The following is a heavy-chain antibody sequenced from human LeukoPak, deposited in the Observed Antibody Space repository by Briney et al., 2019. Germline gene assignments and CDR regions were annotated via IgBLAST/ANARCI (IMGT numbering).Heavy chain of an antibody. CDR1: GYTFTGYY. J-gene: IGHJ3*02. CDR3: ARGMYSGSYLVAFDI. D-gene: IGHD1-26*01. Sequence: ASVKVSCKASGYTFTGYYMHWVRQAPGQGLEWMGIINPSGGSTSYAQKFQGRVTMTRDMSTSTVYMELSSLRSEDTAVYYCARGMYSGSYLVAFDIWGQGTMVTVSS. CDR2: INPSGGST. V-gene: IGHV1-46*01.